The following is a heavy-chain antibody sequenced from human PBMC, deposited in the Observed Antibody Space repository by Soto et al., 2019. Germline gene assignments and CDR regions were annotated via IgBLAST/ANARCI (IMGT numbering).Heavy chain of an antibody. V-gene: IGHV3-15*01. CDR2: IKSKTDGGTT. CDR3: TPGFMATFGVVIDSWFDP. Sequence: EVQLVESGGGLVKPGGSLRLSCAASGFTFSEAWMSWVRQAPGKGLEWVGRIKSKTDGGTTDYAAPVKGRFTISRDDSKNTLYLQMNSLKTEDIAVYYCTPGFMATFGVVIDSWFDPWGQGTLVTVSS. D-gene: IGHD3-3*01. CDR1: GFTFSEAW. J-gene: IGHJ5*02.